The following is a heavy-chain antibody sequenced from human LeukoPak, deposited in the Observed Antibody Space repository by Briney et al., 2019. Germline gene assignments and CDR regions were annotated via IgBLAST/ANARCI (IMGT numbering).Heavy chain of an antibody. J-gene: IGHJ3*02. V-gene: IGHV3-49*04. CDR2: IRSKAYGGTT. Sequence: GGSLRPSCTASGFTFGDYAMSWVRQAPGKGLEWVGFIRSKAYGGTTEYAASVKGRFTISRDDSKSIAYLQMNSLKTEDTAVYYCTRARRRSPAFDIWGQGTMVTVSS. CDR3: TRARRRSPAFDI. CDR1: GFTFGDYA.